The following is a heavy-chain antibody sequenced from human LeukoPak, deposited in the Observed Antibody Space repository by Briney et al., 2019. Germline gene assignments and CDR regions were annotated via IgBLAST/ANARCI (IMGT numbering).Heavy chain of an antibody. CDR1: GYTFTSYD. J-gene: IGHJ3*02. V-gene: IGHV1-8*01. Sequence: ASVKVSCKASGYTFTSYDINWVRQATGQGLEWMGWMNPNSGNTGYAQKFQGGVTMTRNTSISTAYMELSSLRSEDTAVYYCARHMVRGVRMAFDIWGQGTMVTVSS. CDR2: MNPNSGNT. D-gene: IGHD3-10*01. CDR3: ARHMVRGVRMAFDI.